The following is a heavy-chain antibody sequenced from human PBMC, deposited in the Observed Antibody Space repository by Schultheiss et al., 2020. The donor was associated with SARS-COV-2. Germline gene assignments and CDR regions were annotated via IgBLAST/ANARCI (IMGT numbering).Heavy chain of an antibody. CDR1: GFTFSSYG. CDR2: ISYDGSNK. CDR3: ANGDEGAHYYYYGMDV. V-gene: IGHV3-30*18. Sequence: GGSLRLSCAASGFTFSSYGMHWVRQSPGKGLEWVAVISYDGSNKYYADSVKGRFTISRDNSKNTLYLQMNSLRAEDTAVYYCANGDEGAHYYYYGMDVWGQGTTVTVSS. J-gene: IGHJ6*02. D-gene: IGHD1-26*01.